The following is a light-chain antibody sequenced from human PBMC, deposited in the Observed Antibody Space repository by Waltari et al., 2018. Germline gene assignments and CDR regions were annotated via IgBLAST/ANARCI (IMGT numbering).Light chain of an antibody. V-gene: IGKV2-28*01. CDR2: LGS. CDR1: QSLLYSNGYNY. Sequence: DIVMTQSPLSLPVTPGEPASIPCRSSQSLLYSNGYNYLDWSLQKPGQSPQLLVYLGSNRASGVPDRFSGSGSGTDFTLKISRVEAEDVGVYYCMQALQTPYTFGQGTKLEIK. CDR3: MQALQTPYT. J-gene: IGKJ2*01.